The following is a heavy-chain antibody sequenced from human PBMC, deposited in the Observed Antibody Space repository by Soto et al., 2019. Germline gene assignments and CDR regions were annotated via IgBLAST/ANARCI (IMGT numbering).Heavy chain of an antibody. D-gene: IGHD3-3*01. CDR3: ARAQVRTHDFWSGYSAASGYYYGMDV. V-gene: IGHV3-23*01. J-gene: IGHJ6*02. Sequence: SLRLSCAASGFTFSSDAMSWVRQAPGKGLEWVSAISGSGGSTYYADSVKGRFTISRDNSKNTLYLQMNSLRAEDTAVYYCARAQVRTHDFWSGYSAASGYYYGMDVWGQGTTVTVS. CDR1: GFTFSSDA. CDR2: ISGSGGST.